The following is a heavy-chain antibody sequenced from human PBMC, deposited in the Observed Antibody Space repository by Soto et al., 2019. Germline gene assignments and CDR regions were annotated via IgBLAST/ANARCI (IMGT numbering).Heavy chain of an antibody. CDR2: ISSSSSYI. J-gene: IGHJ4*02. CDR1: GFTFISYF. CDR3: ARGFCSSTTCRPLY. V-gene: IGHV3-21*01. Sequence: PGGSLRLSCASSGFTFISYFMNWVRQAPGKGLEWVSSISSSSSYIYYADSVKGRFTISRDNAKNSLYLQMNSLRGEDTAVYYCARGFCSSTTCRPLYWGQGTLVTVSS. D-gene: IGHD2-2*01.